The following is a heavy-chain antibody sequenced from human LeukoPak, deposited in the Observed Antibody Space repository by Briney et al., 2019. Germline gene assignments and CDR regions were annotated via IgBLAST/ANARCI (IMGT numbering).Heavy chain of an antibody. CDR2: INEDGSEK. V-gene: IGHV3-7*05. CDR3: ARCGFSSAYGDY. J-gene: IGHJ4*02. CDR1: GFNFRSYW. Sequence: GGSLRLSCATSGFNFRSYWMSWVRQAPGKGLEWVANINEDGSEKYYDDSVKGRFTVSRDNAKNSVFLQMNSLRAEDTAVYYCARCGFSSAYGDYWGQGTLVTVSS. D-gene: IGHD5-18*01.